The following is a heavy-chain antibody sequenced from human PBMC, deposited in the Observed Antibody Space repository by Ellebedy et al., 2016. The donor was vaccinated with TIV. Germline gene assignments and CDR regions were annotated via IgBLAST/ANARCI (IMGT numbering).Heavy chain of an antibody. J-gene: IGHJ5*02. V-gene: IGHV4-59*11. CDR2: IYDTGVT. CDR3: VRGTGDNMIGLKGWFDP. Sequence: MPSETLSLTCTVSGGSLSSHFWSWIRQPPRKGLEWIGRIYDTGVTNYSPSLKSRVTMSIDTSKNQFSLQLRSVTAADTAVYYCVRGTGDNMIGLKGWFDPWGQGTLVTISS. CDR1: GGSLSSHF. D-gene: IGHD3-16*01.